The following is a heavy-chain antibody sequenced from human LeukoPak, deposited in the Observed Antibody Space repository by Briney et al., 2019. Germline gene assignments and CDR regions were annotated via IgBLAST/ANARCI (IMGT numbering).Heavy chain of an antibody. CDR1: GGSISSGSYY. D-gene: IGHD5-24*01. Sequence: SQTLSLTCTVSGGSISSGSYYWSWIRQPAGKGLEWIGRIYTSGSTNYSPSPKSRVTISVDTSKNQFSLKLSSVTAADTAVYYCARREMATIGDWFDPWGQGTLVTVSS. V-gene: IGHV4-61*02. J-gene: IGHJ5*02. CDR3: ARREMATIGDWFDP. CDR2: IYTSGST.